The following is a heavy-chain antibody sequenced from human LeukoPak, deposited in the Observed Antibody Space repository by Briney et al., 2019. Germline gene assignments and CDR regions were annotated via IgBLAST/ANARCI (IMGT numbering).Heavy chain of an antibody. D-gene: IGHD3-10*01. CDR1: GGSISNYY. CDR3: ARGGVRGVITHDS. CDR2: IFASGST. J-gene: IGHJ4*02. Sequence: SETLSLTCTVSGGSISNYYGSWIRHPAGKGLEWIGRIFASGSTNYNPSLKSRVTMSVDTSKNQFSLKLTSVTAADTAVYYCARGGVRGVITHDSWGLGTLVTVSS. V-gene: IGHV4-4*07.